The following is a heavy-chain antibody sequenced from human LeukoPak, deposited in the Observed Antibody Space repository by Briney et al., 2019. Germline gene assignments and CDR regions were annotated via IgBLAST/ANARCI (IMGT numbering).Heavy chain of an antibody. Sequence: GGSLRLSCAASGFTFSSYGMHWVRQAPGKGLEWVAVIWYDGSNKYYADSAKGRFTISRDNSKNRLYLQMNSLRAEDTAVYYCAEAHKSLGVGAMLTFDYWGQGTLVTVSS. D-gene: IGHD1-26*01. J-gene: IGHJ4*02. CDR1: GFTFSSYG. V-gene: IGHV3-33*06. CDR2: IWYDGSNK. CDR3: AEAHKSLGVGAMLTFDY.